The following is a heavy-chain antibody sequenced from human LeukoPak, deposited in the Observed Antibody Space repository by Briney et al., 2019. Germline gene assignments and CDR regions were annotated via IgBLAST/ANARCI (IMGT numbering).Heavy chain of an antibody. D-gene: IGHD3-10*01. Sequence: SVKVSCKASGGTFSSYTISWVRQAPGQGLEWMGRIIPILGIANYAQKFQGRVTITADRSTSTAYMELSSLRSEDTAVYYCAREGGSGSYFWFDPWGQGTLVTVSS. J-gene: IGHJ5*02. CDR3: AREGGSGSYFWFDP. V-gene: IGHV1-69*04. CDR2: IIPILGIA. CDR1: GGTFSSYT.